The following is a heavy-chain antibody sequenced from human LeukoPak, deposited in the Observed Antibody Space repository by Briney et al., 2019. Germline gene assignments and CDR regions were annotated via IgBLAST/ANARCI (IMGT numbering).Heavy chain of an antibody. V-gene: IGHV3-33*01. CDR2: IWYDGSNK. D-gene: IGHD6-19*01. CDR3: AREITVAGQGWFDY. J-gene: IGHJ4*02. CDR1: GFTFSSYG. Sequence: GGSLRLSCAASGFTFSSYGMHWVRQAPGKGLEWVAVIWYDGSNKYYADSVKGRFTISRDSSKNTLYLQMNSLRAEDTAVYYCAREITVAGQGWFDYWGQGTLVTVSS.